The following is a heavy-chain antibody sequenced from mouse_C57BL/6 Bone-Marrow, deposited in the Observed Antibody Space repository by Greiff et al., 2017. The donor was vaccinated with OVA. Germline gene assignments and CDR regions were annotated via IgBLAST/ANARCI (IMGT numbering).Heavy chain of an antibody. CDR1: GFNIKDDY. CDR3: TTGDYGSSYVKSGFAY. J-gene: IGHJ3*01. CDR2: IDPENGDT. D-gene: IGHD1-1*01. Sequence: EVQLQQSGAELVRPGASVKLSCTASGFNIKDDYMHWVKQRPEQGLEWIGWIDPENGDTEYASKFQGKATITADKSSNTAYLQLSSLTSEDTAVYYCTTGDYGSSYVKSGFAYWGQGTLVTVSA. V-gene: IGHV14-4*01.